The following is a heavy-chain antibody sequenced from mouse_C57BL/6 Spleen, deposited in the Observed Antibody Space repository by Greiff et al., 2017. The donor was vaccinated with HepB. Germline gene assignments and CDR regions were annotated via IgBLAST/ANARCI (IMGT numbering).Heavy chain of an antibody. V-gene: IGHV1-59*01. Sequence: VQLQQPGAELVRPGTSVKLSCKASGYTFTSYWMHWVKQRPGQGLEWIGVIDPSDSYTNYNQKFKGKATLTVDTSSSTAYMQLSSLTSEDSAVYYCARRRGDAMDYWGQGTSVTVSS. CDR3: ARRRGDAMDY. CDR2: IDPSDSYT. J-gene: IGHJ4*01. CDR1: GYTFTSYW.